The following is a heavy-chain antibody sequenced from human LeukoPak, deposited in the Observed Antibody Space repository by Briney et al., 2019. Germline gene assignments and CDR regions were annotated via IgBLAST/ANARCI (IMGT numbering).Heavy chain of an antibody. J-gene: IGHJ3*02. D-gene: IGHD3-22*01. CDR1: VGSTSSYY. CDR3: ARGGLDSKGYWVAFGI. CDR2: MYYSGST. V-gene: IGHV4-59*01. Sequence: SETLSLTRTVWVGSTSSYYWRWIRQPPGKGREWIGYMYYSGSTNYNPSLKSRVTISVNTSKSQCSLKLSSVTAADTAVYYCARGGLDSKGYWVAFGIWGQGTMVTVSS.